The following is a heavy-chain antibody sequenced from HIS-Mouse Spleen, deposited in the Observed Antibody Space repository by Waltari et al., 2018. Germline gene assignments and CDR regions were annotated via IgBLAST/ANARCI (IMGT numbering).Heavy chain of an antibody. J-gene: IGHJ3*02. CDR3: ARGTGTDAFDI. CDR2: INPNSGGT. CDR1: GYTFTGYY. Sequence: QVQLVQSGAEVKKPGASVKVSCKASGYTFTGYYMHWVRQAPGQGLEWIGWINPNSGGTNYAQKCQGRVTMTRDTSISTAYMELGRLRSDDTAVYYCARGTGTDAFDIWGQGTMVTVSS. V-gene: IGHV1-2*02. D-gene: IGHD1-1*01.